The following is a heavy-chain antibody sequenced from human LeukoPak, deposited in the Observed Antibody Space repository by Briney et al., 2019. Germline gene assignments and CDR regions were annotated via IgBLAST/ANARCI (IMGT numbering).Heavy chain of an antibody. Sequence: GGSLRLSCAASGFTFSSYAMSWVRQAPGKGLERVSAISGSGGSTYYADSVKGRFTISRDNSKNTLYLQMNSLRAEDTAVYYCANNYDFWSGYYSMGVDYWGQGTPVTVSS. CDR1: GFTFSSYA. D-gene: IGHD3-3*01. CDR2: ISGSGGST. J-gene: IGHJ4*02. V-gene: IGHV3-23*01. CDR3: ANNYDFWSGYYSMGVDY.